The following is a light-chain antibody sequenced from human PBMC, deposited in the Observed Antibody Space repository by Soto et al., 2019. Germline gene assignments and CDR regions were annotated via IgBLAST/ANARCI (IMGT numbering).Light chain of an antibody. V-gene: IGKV2-30*02. Sequence: DVVMTQSPLSLPVTLGQPASISCMSKQSLVHSDGIAYFSWFQQRPGRSPRRLIYKVSNRDSGVPARFSGSGSGTDFALKISRVEAEDVGVYYCMQGTHWPITFGQGTRLEI. CDR2: KVS. CDR3: MQGTHWPIT. CDR1: QSLVHSDGIAY. J-gene: IGKJ5*01.